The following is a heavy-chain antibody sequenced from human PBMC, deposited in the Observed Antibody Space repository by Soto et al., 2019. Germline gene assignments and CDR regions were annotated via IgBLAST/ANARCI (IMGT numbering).Heavy chain of an antibody. D-gene: IGHD5-18*01. CDR3: SGPGYSSQDY. V-gene: IGHV3-23*01. Sequence: GGSLRLSCAASGFTFSSFALSWVRQAPGKGLEWVSAISGSGDGTDYADSVKGRFTISRDNSKNTLYLQMNSLRAEDTAVYYCSGPGYSSQDYWGQGALVTVSS. CDR2: ISGSGDGT. CDR1: GFTFSSFA. J-gene: IGHJ4*02.